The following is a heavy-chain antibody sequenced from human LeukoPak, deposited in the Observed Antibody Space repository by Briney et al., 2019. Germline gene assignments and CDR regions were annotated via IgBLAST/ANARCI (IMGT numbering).Heavy chain of an antibody. D-gene: IGHD6-19*01. J-gene: IGHJ4*02. Sequence: GGSLRLSCAASGFTFSSYAMHWVRQAPGKGLEWVSGISWNSGSIGYADSVKGRFTISRDNAKNSLYLLMNSLRAEDTALYYCAKDIRFGSSGYQYDYWGQGTLVTVSS. CDR1: GFTFSSYA. CDR3: AKDIRFGSSGYQYDY. V-gene: IGHV3-9*01. CDR2: ISWNSGSI.